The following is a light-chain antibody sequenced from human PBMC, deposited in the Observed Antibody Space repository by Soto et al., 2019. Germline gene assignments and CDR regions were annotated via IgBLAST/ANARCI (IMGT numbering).Light chain of an antibody. CDR1: QSASSNY. CDR3: QQYGSSPRT. V-gene: IGKV3-20*01. Sequence: EIVLTQSPGTLSLSPGERATFSCRASQSASSNYLAWYQQKPGQAPRLLIYGAFKRATGIPDRFSGSGSGTDFALTISRMEPEDFAVYCCQQYGSSPRTFGQGTKVDIK. J-gene: IGKJ1*01. CDR2: GAF.